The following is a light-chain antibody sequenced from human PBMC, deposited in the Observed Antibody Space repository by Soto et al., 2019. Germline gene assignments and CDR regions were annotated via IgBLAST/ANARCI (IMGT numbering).Light chain of an antibody. CDR1: QGISRW. CDR3: QQANSFPLT. V-gene: IGKV1-12*01. CDR2: AAS. J-gene: IGKJ4*01. Sequence: DIQMTQSPSSVSASVGDRDTITCRASQGISRWLVWYQQKPGRAPKLLIYAASSLQSGVPSRFSGSGSGTDFTLTISSLQPEDFATYYCQQANSFPLTFGGGTKVEIK.